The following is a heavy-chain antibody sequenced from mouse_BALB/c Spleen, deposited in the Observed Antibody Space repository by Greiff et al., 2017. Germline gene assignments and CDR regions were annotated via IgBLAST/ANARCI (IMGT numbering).Heavy chain of an antibody. CDR1: GYTFSSYW. CDR2: ILPGSGST. J-gene: IGHJ2*01. V-gene: IGHV1-9*01. D-gene: IGHD2-3*01. Sequence: VQLQQSGAELMKPGASVKISCKATGYTFSSYWIEWVKQRPGHGLEWIGEILPGSGSTNYNEKFKGKATFTADTSSNTAYMQLSSLTSEDSAVYYCARKNDGYYDSFDYWGQGTTLTVSS. CDR3: ARKNDGYYDSFDY.